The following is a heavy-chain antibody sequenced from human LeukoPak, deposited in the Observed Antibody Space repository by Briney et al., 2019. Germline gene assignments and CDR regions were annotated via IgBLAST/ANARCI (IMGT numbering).Heavy chain of an antibody. CDR2: IYYSGST. CDR3: ARSLLRYFDWLPYYFDY. D-gene: IGHD3-9*01. V-gene: IGHV4-39*01. CDR1: GDSIIRSRYY. J-gene: IGHJ4*02. Sequence: PSETLSLTCTVSGDSIIRSRYYWGWIRQPPGKGLEWFGSIYYSGSTYYNPSLKSRVTISVDTSKNQFSLKLSSVTAADTAVYYCARSLLRYFDWLPYYFDYWGQGTLVTVSS.